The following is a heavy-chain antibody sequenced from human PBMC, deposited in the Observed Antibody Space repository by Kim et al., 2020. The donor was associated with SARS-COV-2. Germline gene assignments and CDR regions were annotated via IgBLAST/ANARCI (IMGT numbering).Heavy chain of an antibody. CDR2: IIPIFGTA. CDR3: ARDCPTPPLVSGDYYYYGMDV. J-gene: IGHJ6*02. Sequence: SVKVYCKASGGTFSSYAISWVRQAPGQGLEWMGGIIPIFGTANYAQKFQGRVTITADESTSTAYMELSSLRSEDTAVYYCARDCPTPPLVSGDYYYYGMDVWGQGTTVTVSS. D-gene: IGHD2-8*02. V-gene: IGHV1-69*13. CDR1: GGTFSSYA.